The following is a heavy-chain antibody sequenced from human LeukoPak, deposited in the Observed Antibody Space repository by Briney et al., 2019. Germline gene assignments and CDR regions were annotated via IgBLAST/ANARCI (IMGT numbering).Heavy chain of an antibody. CDR1: GFTFSDYY. CDR2: ISSSGSTI. CDR3: ARGIVVITNDAFDI. Sequence: GGSLRLSCAASGFTFSDYYMSWIRQAPGKGLEWVSYISSSGSTIYYADSVKGRFTISRDNAKNSLYLQMTSLRAEDTAVYYCARGIVVITNDAFDIWGQGTMVTVSS. J-gene: IGHJ3*02. D-gene: IGHD3-22*01. V-gene: IGHV3-11*01.